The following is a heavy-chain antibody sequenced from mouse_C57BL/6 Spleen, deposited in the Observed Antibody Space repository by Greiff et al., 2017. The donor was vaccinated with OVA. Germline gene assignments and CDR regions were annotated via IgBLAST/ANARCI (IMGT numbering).Heavy chain of an antibody. D-gene: IGHD4-1*01. CDR1: GYTFTDYY. V-gene: IGHV1-76*01. CDR2: IYPGSGNT. Sequence: QVQLQQSGAELVRPGASVKLSCKASGYTFTDYYINWVKQRPGQGLEWIARIYPGSGNTYYNEKFKGKATLTAEKSSSTAYMQLSSLTSEDSAVYFCARENWLDYWGQGTTLTVSS. J-gene: IGHJ2*01. CDR3: ARENWLDY.